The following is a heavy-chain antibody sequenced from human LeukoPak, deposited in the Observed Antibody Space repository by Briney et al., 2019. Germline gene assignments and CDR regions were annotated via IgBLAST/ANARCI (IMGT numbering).Heavy chain of an antibody. CDR3: ARDRYSGYEDY. Sequence: PGGSLRLSCAASGFTFSTYTMNWVRQAPGKGLEWVSSITSSSYTYYADSMKGRFTISRDNAKNSLYLQMNSLRDEDTAVYYCARDRYSGYEDYWGQGTVVTVSS. J-gene: IGHJ4*02. V-gene: IGHV3-21*01. CDR2: ITSSSYT. CDR1: GFTFSTYT. D-gene: IGHD5-12*01.